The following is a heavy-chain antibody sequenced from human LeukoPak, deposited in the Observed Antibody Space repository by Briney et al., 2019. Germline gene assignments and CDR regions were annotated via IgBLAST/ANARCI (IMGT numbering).Heavy chain of an antibody. CDR3: AKLGETGIVVVVPGDDY. V-gene: IGHV1-2*02. CDR1: GYTFTGYY. J-gene: IGHJ4*02. Sequence: GASVKVSCKASGYTFTGYYIHWVRQAPGQGLEWMGWINPNSGGTNYAQKFQGRVTMTRDTSISTVYMELSRLRSDDTAVYYCAKLGETGIVVVVPGDDYWGQGALITVSS. CDR2: INPNSGGT. D-gene: IGHD2-15*01.